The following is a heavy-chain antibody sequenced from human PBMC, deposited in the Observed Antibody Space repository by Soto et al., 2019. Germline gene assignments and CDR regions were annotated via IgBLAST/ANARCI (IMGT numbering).Heavy chain of an antibody. Sequence: SETLSLTCTVSGGSVSSGSYYWSWIRQPPGKGLEWIGYIYYSGSTNYNPSLKSRVTISVDTSKNQFSLKLSSVTAADTAVYHCARRTVRGAINNWFDPWGQGILVTVSS. CDR3: ARRTVRGAINNWFDP. J-gene: IGHJ5*02. V-gene: IGHV4-61*01. CDR1: GGSVSSGSYY. D-gene: IGHD3-10*01. CDR2: IYYSGST.